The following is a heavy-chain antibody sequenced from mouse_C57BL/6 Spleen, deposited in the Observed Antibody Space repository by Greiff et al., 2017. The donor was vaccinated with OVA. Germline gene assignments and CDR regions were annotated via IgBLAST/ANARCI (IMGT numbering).Heavy chain of an antibody. CDR3: AVLSKPFFDY. CDR1: GYTFTSYW. J-gene: IGHJ2*01. D-gene: IGHD1-1*01. CDR2: IDPSDSYT. Sequence: QVHVKQPGAELVMPGASVKLSCKASGYTFTSYWMHWVKQRPGQGLEWIGEIDPSDSYTNYNQKFKGKSTLTVDKSSSTAYMQLSSLTSEASAVYYCAVLSKPFFDYWGQGTTLTVSS. V-gene: IGHV1-69*01.